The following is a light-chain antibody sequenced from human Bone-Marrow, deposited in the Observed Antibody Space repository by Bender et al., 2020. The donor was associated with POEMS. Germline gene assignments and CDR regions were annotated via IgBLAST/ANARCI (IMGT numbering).Light chain of an antibody. CDR2: EGT. V-gene: IGLV2-23*01. CDR1: SSDVETYNL. CDR3: CSFAGGASWV. J-gene: IGLJ3*02. Sequence: QSALTQRASVSGSPGQSLTISCTGGSSDVETYNLVSWYQHHPGKAPKLIIYEGTKRPSGISDRFSGSHSGNTASLTISGLQAEDEGDYHCCSFAGGASWVFGGGTALTVL.